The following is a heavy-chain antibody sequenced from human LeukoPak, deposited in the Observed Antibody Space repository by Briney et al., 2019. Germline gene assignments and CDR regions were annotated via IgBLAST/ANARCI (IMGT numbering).Heavy chain of an antibody. V-gene: IGHV1-69*05. J-gene: IGHJ4*02. CDR3: ARSHYGHYNPFDY. CDR2: IIPIFGTA. D-gene: IGHD4-17*01. Sequence: SVKVSCKASGGTFSSYAISWVRQAPGQGLEWMGRIIPIFGTANYAQKFQGRVTITTDESTSTAYMELSSLSAQDTAIYYCARSHYGHYNPFDYWGQGTLVTVSS. CDR1: GGTFSSYA.